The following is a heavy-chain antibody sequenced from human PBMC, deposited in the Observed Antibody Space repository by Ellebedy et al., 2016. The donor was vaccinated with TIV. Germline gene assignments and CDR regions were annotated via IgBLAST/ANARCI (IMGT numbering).Heavy chain of an antibody. V-gene: IGHV3-33*08. CDR2: IWYDGSNK. CDR1: GFTFSSYG. Sequence: GESLKISCAASGFTFSSYGMHWVRQAPGKGLEWVAVIWYDGSNKYYADSVKGRFTISRDNSKNTLYLQMNSLRAEDTAVYYCARGLDYGDYLDYWGQGTLVTVSS. J-gene: IGHJ4*02. CDR3: ARGLDYGDYLDY. D-gene: IGHD4-17*01.